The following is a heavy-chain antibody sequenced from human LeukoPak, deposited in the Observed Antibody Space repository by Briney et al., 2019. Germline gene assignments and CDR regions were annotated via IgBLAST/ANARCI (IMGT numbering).Heavy chain of an antibody. CDR3: ARDPALHDYGDYPGVGFDY. J-gene: IGHJ4*02. D-gene: IGHD4-17*01. V-gene: IGHV3-23*01. CDR1: GFTFSSYA. Sequence: GGSLRLSCAASGFTFSSYAMSWVRQAPGKGLEWVSAISGSGGSTYYADSVKGRFTISRDNSKNTLYLQMNSLRAEDTAVYYCARDPALHDYGDYPGVGFDYWGQGTLVTVSS. CDR2: ISGSGGST.